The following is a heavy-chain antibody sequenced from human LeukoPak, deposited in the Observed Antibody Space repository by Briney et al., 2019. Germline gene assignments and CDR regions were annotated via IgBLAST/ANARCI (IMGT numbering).Heavy chain of an antibody. CDR2: IRGSGDDT. D-gene: IGHD2-15*01. CDR3: AKGGAYCSGGSRSNFDY. V-gene: IGHV3-23*01. J-gene: IGHJ4*02. Sequence: GGSLRLSCAASGFTFSNYAMSWVRQAPGKGLEWVSRIRGSGDDTHYADSVRGRFTISRDNSKSTLYLQMNSLRAEDTAVYFCAKGGAYCSGGSRSNFDYWGQGTLVTVSS. CDR1: GFTFSNYA.